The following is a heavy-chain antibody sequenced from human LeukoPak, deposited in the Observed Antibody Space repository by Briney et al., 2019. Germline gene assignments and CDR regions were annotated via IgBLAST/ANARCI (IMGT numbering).Heavy chain of an antibody. CDR2: IRYDGTNK. D-gene: IGHD4-17*01. V-gene: IGHV3-30*02. CDR1: GFTFSTYG. CDR3: AKDRDYGDYPSAYYYYMDV. Sequence: PGGSLRLSCAASGFTFSTYGIHWVRQAPGKGLEGVAFIRYDGTNKWYANSVKGRFTISRDNSKNMLYLQMNSLRAEDTAVYHCAKDRDYGDYPSAYYYYMDVWGKGTTVTVSS. J-gene: IGHJ6*03.